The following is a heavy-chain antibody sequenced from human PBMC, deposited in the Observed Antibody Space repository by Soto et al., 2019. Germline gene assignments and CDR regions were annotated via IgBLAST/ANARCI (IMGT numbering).Heavy chain of an antibody. Sequence: GASVKVSCKASGYTFTSYDINWVRQATGQGLEWMGWMNPNSGNTGYAQKFQGRVTMTRNTSISTAYMELSSLRSEDTAVYYCARGREDIVSQYYYGMDVWGQGTTVTVSS. V-gene: IGHV1-8*01. J-gene: IGHJ6*02. CDR3: ARGREDIVSQYYYGMDV. CDR2: MNPNSGNT. D-gene: IGHD2-15*01. CDR1: GYTFTSYD.